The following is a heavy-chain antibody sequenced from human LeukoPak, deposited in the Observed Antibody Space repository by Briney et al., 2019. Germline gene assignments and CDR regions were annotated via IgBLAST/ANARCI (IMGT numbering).Heavy chain of an antibody. V-gene: IGHV4-39*07. CDR2: IYYSGST. Sequence: SGTLSLTCTVSGGSISSSSYYWGWIRQPPGKGLEWIGSIYYSGSTYYNPSLKSRVTISVDTSKNQFSLKLSSVTDADTAVYYCARVGVQLERRWFDPWGQGTLVTVSS. CDR3: ARVGVQLERRWFDP. CDR1: GGSISSSSYY. D-gene: IGHD1-1*01. J-gene: IGHJ5*02.